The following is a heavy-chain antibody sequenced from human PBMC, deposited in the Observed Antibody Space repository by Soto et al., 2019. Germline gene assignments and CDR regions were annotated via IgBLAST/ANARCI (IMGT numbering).Heavy chain of an antibody. CDR1: GFTFSSYG. J-gene: IGHJ6*02. D-gene: IGHD5-18*01. CDR3: ARARSPLSGYSYGRPYYYYGMDV. CDR2: IWYDGSNK. Sequence: QVQLVESGGGVVQPGRSLRLSCAASGFTFSSYGLHWVRQAPGKGLEWVAVIWYDGSNKYYADSVKGRFTISRDNSKNTLYLQMNSLRAEDTAVYYCARARSPLSGYSYGRPYYYYGMDVWGQGTTVTVSS. V-gene: IGHV3-33*01.